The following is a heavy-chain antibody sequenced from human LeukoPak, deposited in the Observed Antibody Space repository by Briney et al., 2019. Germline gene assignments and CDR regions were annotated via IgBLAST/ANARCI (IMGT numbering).Heavy chain of an antibody. J-gene: IGHJ4*02. V-gene: IGHV3-23*01. CDR2: ISTSGVST. D-gene: IGHD1-26*01. CDR3: AKNTSGTYLDY. CDR1: GFTFSSYA. Sequence: PGGSLRLSCAASGFTFSSYAMTWVRQAPGKGLEWVSSISTSGVSTNYAVSVKGRLTISRDNSKTVVYLQMNSLRAEDTAVYYCAKNTSGTYLDYWGQGILVTVSS.